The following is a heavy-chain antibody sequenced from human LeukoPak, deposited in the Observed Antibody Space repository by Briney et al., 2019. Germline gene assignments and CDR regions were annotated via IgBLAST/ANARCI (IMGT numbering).Heavy chain of an antibody. J-gene: IGHJ4*02. V-gene: IGHV3-48*01. CDR1: GFTFSSYS. CDR3: ARDRGGIAARLLDY. Sequence: GGSLRLSCAASGFTFSSYSINWVRQAPGKGLEWVSYISSSSSTIYYADSVKGRFTISRDNAKNSLYLQMNSLRAEDTAVYYCARDRGGIAARLLDYWGQGTLVTVSS. CDR2: ISSSSSTI. D-gene: IGHD6-6*01.